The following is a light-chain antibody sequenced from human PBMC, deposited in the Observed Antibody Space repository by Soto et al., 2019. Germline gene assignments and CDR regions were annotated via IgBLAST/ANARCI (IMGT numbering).Light chain of an antibody. J-gene: IGKJ2*01. CDR1: QSVSSRN. Sequence: EIVLTQSPGTVSLSPGERATLSCRASQSVSSRNLAWYRQKPGQAPSLLIFGAFNRATGIPARFSGSGSGTDFTRTISRLEPEDCAVYYCLRYGDSPPAYTFGQGTKREFK. V-gene: IGKV3-20*01. CDR2: GAF. CDR3: LRYGDSPPAYT.